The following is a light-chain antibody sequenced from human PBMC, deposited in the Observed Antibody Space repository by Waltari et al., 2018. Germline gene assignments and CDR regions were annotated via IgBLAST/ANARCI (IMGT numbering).Light chain of an antibody. CDR2: RDT. CDR3: MTWVSGTVV. J-gene: IGLJ2*01. Sequence: SYELTQTPSVSVSPGQTASISCFGDALEDKYVSWYQQKLGQSPVLVIYRDTSRPSGIPERFAASNSGDRASLTISGTQVVDEADYYCMTWVSGTVVFGGGTKLTVL. CDR1: ALEDKY. V-gene: IGLV3-1*01.